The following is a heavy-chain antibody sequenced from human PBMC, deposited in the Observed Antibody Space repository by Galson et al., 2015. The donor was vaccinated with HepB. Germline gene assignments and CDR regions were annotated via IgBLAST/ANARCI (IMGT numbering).Heavy chain of an antibody. CDR2: ISYFGIST. D-gene: IGHD1-26*01. J-gene: IGHJ4*02. Sequence: SLRLSCAASGFTFRSHAMNWVRQAPGKGLEWVSAISYFGISTEYADSVKGRFTVSRDDSKSTLYLHMSSLRAEDTAIYYCAKDIYSGSFSHYFDYWGRGTPVTVSS. V-gene: IGHV3-23*01. CDR3: AKDIYSGSFSHYFDY. CDR1: GFTFRSHA.